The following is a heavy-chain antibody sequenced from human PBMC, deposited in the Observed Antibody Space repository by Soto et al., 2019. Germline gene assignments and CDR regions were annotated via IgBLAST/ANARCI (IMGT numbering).Heavy chain of an antibody. CDR3: AKSKGSGQFYEALDF. CDR1: GFTFNTYA. CDR2: ISYNGGNT. J-gene: IGHJ3*01. V-gene: IGHV3-23*01. Sequence: EVLLLESGGGLVQPGGSLRLSCAASGFTFNTYAMTWVRQAPGKGLEWVSGISYNGGNTKYADSVKGRFTVSRDNSKNTLYMQMNSLRAEDTAVYYCAKSKGSGQFYEALDFWGQGTMVSVSS. D-gene: IGHD3-3*01.